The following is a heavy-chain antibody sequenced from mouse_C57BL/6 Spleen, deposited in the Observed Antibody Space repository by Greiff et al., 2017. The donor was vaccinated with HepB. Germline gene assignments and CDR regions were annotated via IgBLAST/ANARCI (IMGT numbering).Heavy chain of an antibody. CDR1: GYAFSSSW. J-gene: IGHJ2*01. CDR3: ARGRNDY. CDR2: IYPGDGDT. Sequence: QVQLKESGPELVKPGASVKISCKASGYAFSSSWMNWVKQRPGKGLEWIGRIYPGDGDTNYNGKFKGKATLTADKSSSTAYMQLSSLTSEDSAVYFCARGRNDYWGQGTTLTVSS. V-gene: IGHV1-82*01.